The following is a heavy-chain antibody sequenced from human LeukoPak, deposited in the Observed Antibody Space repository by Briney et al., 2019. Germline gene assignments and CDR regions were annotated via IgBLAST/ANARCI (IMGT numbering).Heavy chain of an antibody. CDR2: FDPEDGET. V-gene: IGHV1-24*01. J-gene: IGHJ4*02. CDR1: GYTLTELS. CDR3: ARDLGYYYGSGSYC. Sequence: ASVKVSCKVSGYTLTELSMHWVRQAPGKGLEWMGGFDPEDGETIYAQKFQGRVTMTEDTSTDTAYMELSSLRSEDTAVYYCARDLGYYYGSGSYCWGQGTLVTVSS. D-gene: IGHD3-10*01.